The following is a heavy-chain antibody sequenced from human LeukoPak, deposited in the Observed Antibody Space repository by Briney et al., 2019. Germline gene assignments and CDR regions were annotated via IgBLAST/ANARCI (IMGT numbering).Heavy chain of an antibody. D-gene: IGHD4-11*01. CDR2: ISRSGGNT. V-gene: IGHV3-23*01. CDR1: GSTFRSHE. J-gene: IGHJ4*02. CDR3: AKDWPVSGDHYSPFDY. Sequence: GRSLTLSYAATGSTFRSHEMRWVRQASGKGLEWVAAISRSGGNTYYGDSVRGRFTISRDSSKNTLHLQMDSLRAEDTAVYYCAKDWPVSGDHYSPFDYWGQGTLVTVSS.